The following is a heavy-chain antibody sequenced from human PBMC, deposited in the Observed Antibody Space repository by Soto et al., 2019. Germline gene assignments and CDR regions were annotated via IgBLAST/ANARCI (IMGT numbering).Heavy chain of an antibody. J-gene: IGHJ6*02. D-gene: IGHD3-10*01. Sequence: QVQLVESGGGVVQPGRSLRLSCAASGFTFSSYAMHWVRQAPGKGLEWVAVISYDGSNKYYADSVKGRFTISRDNSKNPLYLQMNSLRAEDTAVYYCARDGPYGSGSYPLGMDVWGQGTTVTVSS. V-gene: IGHV3-30-3*01. CDR2: ISYDGSNK. CDR3: ARDGPYGSGSYPLGMDV. CDR1: GFTFSSYA.